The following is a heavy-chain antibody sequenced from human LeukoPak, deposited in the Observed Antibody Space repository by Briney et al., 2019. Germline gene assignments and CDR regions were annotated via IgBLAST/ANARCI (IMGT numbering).Heavy chain of an antibody. CDR1: GGTFSSYA. CDR3: ARSGSSRTTYYYYGMDV. CDR2: IIPIFGTA. V-gene: IGHV1-69*13. Sequence: ASVKVSCKASGGTFSSYAISWARQAPGQGLEWMGGIIPIFGTANYAQKFQGRVTITADESTSTAYMELSSLRSEDTAVYYCARSGSSRTTYYYYGMDVWGQGTTVTVSS. D-gene: IGHD1-1*01. J-gene: IGHJ6*02.